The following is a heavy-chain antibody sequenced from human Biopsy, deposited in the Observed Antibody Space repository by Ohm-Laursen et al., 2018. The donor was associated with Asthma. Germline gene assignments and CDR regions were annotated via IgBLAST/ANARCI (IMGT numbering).Heavy chain of an antibody. CDR3: ARHQEAASYHYDGSIAY. CDR1: GGAIRTSGYY. CDR2: MYYSGSP. V-gene: IGHV4-39*01. Sequence: SDTLSLTCSVSGGAIRTSGYYWGWIRQPPGKGLEWIGSMYYSGSPYYNPSLESRVTISVDTSKNQFSLKLSSVTAADTAVYFFARHQEAASYHYDGSIAYWGQGIPVTVSS. J-gene: IGHJ4*02. D-gene: IGHD3-22*01.